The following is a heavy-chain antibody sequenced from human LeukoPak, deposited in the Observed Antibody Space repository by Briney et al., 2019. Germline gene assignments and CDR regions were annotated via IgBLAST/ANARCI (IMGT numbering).Heavy chain of an antibody. CDR1: GFTFSSYA. Sequence: PGGSLRLSCAASGFTFSSYAMTWVRQAPGKGLECVSGISGSGGSTYYADSVKGRFTISRDNSKNTLYLQMNSLRAEDTAVYYCAKWGGYYYDSRGFDYWGQGTLVTVSS. J-gene: IGHJ4*02. V-gene: IGHV3-23*01. CDR3: AKWGGYYYDSRGFDY. CDR2: ISGSGGST. D-gene: IGHD3-22*01.